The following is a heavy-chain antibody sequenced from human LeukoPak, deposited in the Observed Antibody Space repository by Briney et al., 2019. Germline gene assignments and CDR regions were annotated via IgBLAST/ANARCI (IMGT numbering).Heavy chain of an antibody. CDR3: GRETIAATGTSVFFDY. J-gene: IGHJ4*02. CDR2: IYHSGST. D-gene: IGHD6-13*01. CDR1: GASVSSSGYY. Sequence: PSETLSLTRTVSGASVSSSGYYWSWIRQPPGKGLEWIGYIYHSGSTNYNPSLKSRVTISVDTSKNQFSLKLTSMTAADTAVYYCGRETIAATGTSVFFDYWGQGTLVTVS. V-gene: IGHV4-61*08.